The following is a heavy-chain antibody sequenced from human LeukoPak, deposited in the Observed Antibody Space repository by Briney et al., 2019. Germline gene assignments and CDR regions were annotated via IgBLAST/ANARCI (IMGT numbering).Heavy chain of an antibody. V-gene: IGHV3-23*01. J-gene: IGHJ3*02. CDR3: AKDISGYTQTAAFDI. Sequence: GGSLRLSCAASGFTFSSYAMSWVRQAPGKGLEWVSAISGSGGSTHYADSVKGRFTISRDNAKNSLYLQMNSLRAEDTALYYCAKDISGYTQTAAFDIWGQGTMVTVSS. D-gene: IGHD5-12*01. CDR2: ISGSGGST. CDR1: GFTFSSYA.